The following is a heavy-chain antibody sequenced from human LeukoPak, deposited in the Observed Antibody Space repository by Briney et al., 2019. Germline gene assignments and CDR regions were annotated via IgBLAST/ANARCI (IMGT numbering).Heavy chain of an antibody. CDR2: INHSGST. Sequence: SETLSLTCAVYGGSFSGYYWSWIRQPPGKGLEWIGEINHSGSTNYNPSLKSRVTISVDTSKNQFSLKLSSVTAADTAVYYCARVEYAVDYWGQGTLDTVSS. V-gene: IGHV4-34*01. CDR1: GGSFSGYY. CDR3: ARVEYAVDY. D-gene: IGHD2-2*01. J-gene: IGHJ4*02.